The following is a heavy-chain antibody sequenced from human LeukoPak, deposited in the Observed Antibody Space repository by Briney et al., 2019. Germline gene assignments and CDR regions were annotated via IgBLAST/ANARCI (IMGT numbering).Heavy chain of an antibody. J-gene: IGHJ3*02. CDR3: ARALTDYSQLPSDAFDI. CDR1: GYTFTSYA. D-gene: IGHD1-1*01. CDR2: INTNTGNP. V-gene: IGHV7-4-1*02. Sequence: ASVKVSCKASGYTFTSYAMNWVRQAPGQGLEWMGWINTNTGNPTYAQGFTGRFVFSLDTSVSTAYLQISSLKAEDTAVYYCARALTDYSQLPSDAFDIWGQGTMVTVSS.